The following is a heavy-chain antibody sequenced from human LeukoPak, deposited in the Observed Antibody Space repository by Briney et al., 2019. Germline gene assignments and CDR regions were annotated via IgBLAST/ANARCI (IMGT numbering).Heavy chain of an antibody. CDR1: GYTFTSYG. V-gene: IGHV1-18*01. CDR2: ISAYNGNT. D-gene: IGHD2-15*01. J-gene: IGHJ6*02. CDR3: ARALRPDCSGGSCYLRSFYYYYYGMDV. Sequence: ASVKVSCKASGYTFTSYGISWVRQAPGQGLEWMGWISAYNGNTNYAQKLQGRVTMTTDTSTSTAYMELRSPRSDDTAVYYCARALRPDCSGGSCYLRSFYYYYYGMDVWGQGTTVTVSS.